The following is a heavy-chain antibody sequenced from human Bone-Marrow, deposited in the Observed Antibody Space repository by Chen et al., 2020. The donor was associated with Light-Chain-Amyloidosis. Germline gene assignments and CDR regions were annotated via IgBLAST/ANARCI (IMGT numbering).Heavy chain of an antibody. CDR1: GFGFSAFD. CDR3: ARRGSTGTAVDY. V-gene: IGHV3-48*03. Sequence: EVRLAESGGGLGQPGGSLRLSCTASGFGFSAFDMHWVRQAPGKGLEWVSFISSSGAVIYYANSVKGRFTTSRDNSKNLLHLQMDNLRVEDAAVYYCARRGSTGTAVDYWGQGTLVTVSS. J-gene: IGHJ4*02. D-gene: IGHD4-4*01. CDR2: ISSSGAVI.